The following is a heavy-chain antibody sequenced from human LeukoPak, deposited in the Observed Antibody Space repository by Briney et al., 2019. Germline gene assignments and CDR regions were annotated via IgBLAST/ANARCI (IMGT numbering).Heavy chain of an antibody. J-gene: IGHJ4*02. CDR2: MNPNSGNT. D-gene: IGHD3-9*01. CDR3: VGLLRYFDGSCD. Sequence: ASVKVSCKASGYTFTSYDINWVRQATGQGLEWMGWMNPNSGNTGYAQKFQGRVTMTRNASISTAYMELSSLRSEDTAVYYCVGLLRYFDGSCDWGQGTLVTVSS. V-gene: IGHV1-8*01. CDR1: GYTFTSYD.